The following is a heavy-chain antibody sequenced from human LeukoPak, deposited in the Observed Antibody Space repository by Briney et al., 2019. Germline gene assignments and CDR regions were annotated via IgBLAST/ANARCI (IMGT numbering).Heavy chain of an antibody. CDR3: ARVVIPYYYYYGMDV. CDR1: GFTFSSYG. J-gene: IGHJ6*02. D-gene: IGHD3-16*02. V-gene: IGHV3-33*01. CDR2: IWYDGSNK. Sequence: PGGSLRLSCAASGFTFSSYGMHWVRQAPGKGLEWVAVIWYDGSNKYYADSVKGRFTISRDNSKNTLYLQMNSLRAEDTAVYYCARVVIPYYYYYGMDVWGQGTTVTVPS.